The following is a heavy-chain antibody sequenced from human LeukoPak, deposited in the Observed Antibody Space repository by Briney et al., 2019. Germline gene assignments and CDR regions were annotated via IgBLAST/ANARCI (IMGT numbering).Heavy chain of an antibody. CDR1: GFTFSSYS. Sequence: GGSLRLSCAASGFTFSSYSMNWVRQAPGKGLEWVSSISSSSSYIYYADSVKGRFTISRDNAKNSLYLQMNSLRAEDTAVYYCARDPGGVLYRGPIDYWGQGTLVTVSS. CDR2: ISSSSSYI. CDR3: ARDPGGVLYRGPIDY. J-gene: IGHJ4*02. V-gene: IGHV3-21*01. D-gene: IGHD4/OR15-4a*01.